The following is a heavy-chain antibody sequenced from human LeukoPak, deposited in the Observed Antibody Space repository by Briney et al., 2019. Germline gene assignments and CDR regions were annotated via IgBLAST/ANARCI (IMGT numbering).Heavy chain of an antibody. V-gene: IGHV1-2*02. CDR3: ARQYSGYDSSFDY. D-gene: IGHD5-12*01. CDR2: INPNSGGT. J-gene: IGHJ4*02. CDR1: GYTFTGYY. Sequence: ASVKVSCKASGYTFTGYYMHWVRQAPGQGLEWMGWINPNSGGTNYAQKFQGRVTMTRDTPISTAYMELSRLRSDDTAVYYCARQYSGYDSSFDYWGQGTLVTVSS.